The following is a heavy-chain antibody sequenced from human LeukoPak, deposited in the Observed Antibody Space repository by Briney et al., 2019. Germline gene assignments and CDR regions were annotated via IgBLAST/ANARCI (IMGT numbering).Heavy chain of an antibody. CDR1: GFSLSTSGVG. CDR3: AHISSSWSEFDY. CDR2: IYWDDDK. D-gene: IGHD6-13*01. J-gene: IGHJ4*02. Sequence: SGPTLVKPTQTLTLTCTFSGFSLSTSGVGVGWIRRPPGKALEWLALIYWDDDKRYSPSLKSRLTITKDTSKNQVVLTMTNMDPVDTATYYCAHISSSWSEFDYWGQGTLVTVSS. V-gene: IGHV2-5*02.